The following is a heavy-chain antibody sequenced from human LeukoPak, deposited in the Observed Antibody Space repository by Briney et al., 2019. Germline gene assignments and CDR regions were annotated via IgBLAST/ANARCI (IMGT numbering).Heavy chain of an antibody. D-gene: IGHD1-26*01. Sequence: PGGSLRLSCAASGFTFSNAWMSWVRHAPGKGLEWVGGIQSKTEGGATDYAAPVKGRFTIFRDDSKSILYLQMNSLKTEDTAVYSCTTDRGSGYSGSYYFDYWGQGTLVTVSS. CDR2: IQSKTEGGAT. V-gene: IGHV3-15*01. CDR1: GFTFSNAW. J-gene: IGHJ4*02. CDR3: TTDRGSGYSGSYYFDY.